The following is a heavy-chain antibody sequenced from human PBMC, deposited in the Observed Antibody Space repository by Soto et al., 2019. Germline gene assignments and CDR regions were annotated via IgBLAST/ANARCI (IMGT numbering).Heavy chain of an antibody. CDR3: ARDPGYSTTWHQAFDI. V-gene: IGHV1-18*01. J-gene: IGHJ3*02. D-gene: IGHD6-13*01. CDR2: ISTYNGNT. Sequence: QVPLVQSGAEVKKPGASVKVSCKASGYTFTSYGISWVRQAPGQGPEWMGRISTYNGNTNYVEKLQGRVTMTTDTSTNTAYMELSSLRYDDTAVYYCARDPGYSTTWHQAFDIWGQGTMLTVSS. CDR1: GYTFTSYG.